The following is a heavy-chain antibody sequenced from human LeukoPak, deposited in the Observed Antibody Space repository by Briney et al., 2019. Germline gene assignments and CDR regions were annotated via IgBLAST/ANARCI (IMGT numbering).Heavy chain of an antibody. V-gene: IGHV4-61*02. Sequence: SETLSLTCTVSGGSISSGSYYWSWIRQPAGKGLEWIGRIYTSGSTNYNPSLKSRVPISVDTSKNQFSLKLSSVTAADAAVYYCASGELHGDLFDYWGQGTLVTVSS. D-gene: IGHD4-17*01. CDR2: IYTSGST. CDR1: GGSISSGSYY. J-gene: IGHJ4*02. CDR3: ASGELHGDLFDY.